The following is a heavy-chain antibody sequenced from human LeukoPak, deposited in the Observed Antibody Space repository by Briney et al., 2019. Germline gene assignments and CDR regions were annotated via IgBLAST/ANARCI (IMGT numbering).Heavy chain of an antibody. J-gene: IGHJ4*02. CDR3: ARLDYGGNSGFDY. D-gene: IGHD4-23*01. Sequence: VASVKVSCKASGYSFTNYYIHWLRQAPGQGLEWMGVINPSGGSTTYSQKFQGRVTMTRDTSTSTVYMELSSLRSEDTAVFYCARLDYGGNSGFDYWGQVTLVTVSS. CDR1: GYSFTNYY. CDR2: INPSGGST. V-gene: IGHV1-46*01.